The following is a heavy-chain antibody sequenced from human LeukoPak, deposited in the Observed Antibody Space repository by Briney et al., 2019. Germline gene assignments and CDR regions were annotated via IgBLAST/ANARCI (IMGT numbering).Heavy chain of an antibody. V-gene: IGHV4-4*07. CDR2: IFTSGIT. J-gene: IGHJ6*03. CDR3: AREISGTNYNPLGYMDV. D-gene: IGHD3-10*01. CDR1: DGSISLYY. Sequence: PSETLSLTCTVSDGSISLYYWNWIRQPAGRGLEWIGRIFTSGITNYNPSLKSRVTMSVEKSKSQFSLALSSVTAADTAVYYCAREISGTNYNPLGYMDVWGKGTAVTVSS.